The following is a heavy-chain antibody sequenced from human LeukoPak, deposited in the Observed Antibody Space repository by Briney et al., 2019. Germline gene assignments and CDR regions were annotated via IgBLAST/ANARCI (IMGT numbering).Heavy chain of an antibody. CDR3: ARVINDEWGATTNFDY. CDR2: IYYSGST. D-gene: IGHD1-26*01. CDR1: GGSISSGDYY. J-gene: IGHJ4*02. Sequence: SETLSLTCTVSGGSISSGDYYWSWIRQPPGKGLEWIGYIYYSGSTYYNPSLKSRVTISVDTSKNQFSLKLSSVTAADTAVYYCARVINDEWGATTNFDYWGQGTLVTVSS. V-gene: IGHV4-30-4*08.